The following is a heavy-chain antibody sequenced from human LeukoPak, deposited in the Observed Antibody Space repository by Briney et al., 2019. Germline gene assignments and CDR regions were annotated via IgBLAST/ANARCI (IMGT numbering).Heavy chain of an antibody. CDR2: IYYSGST. D-gene: IGHD3-10*01. V-gene: IGHV4-39*07. J-gene: IGHJ4*02. CDR1: GGSISSSSYY. Sequence: SETLSLTCTVSGGSISSSSYYWGWLRQPPGKGLEWIGSIYYSGSTYYNPSLKSRVTISVDTSKNQFSLKLSSVTAADTAVYYCARDRYGSGSFFDYWGQGTLVTVSS. CDR3: ARDRYGSGSFFDY.